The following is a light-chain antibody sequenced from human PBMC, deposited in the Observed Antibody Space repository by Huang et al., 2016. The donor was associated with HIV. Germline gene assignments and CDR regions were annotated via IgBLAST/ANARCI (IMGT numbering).Light chain of an antibody. Sequence: IQMTQSPSSLSASVGDRVTITCRASQSIDGYLNWYQQKPGKAPNLLISSASTLHTGVPPRFSGSGSGTDYTLIIDNLQPDYFATYFCQHSYSTLITFGQGSRLDTK. CDR1: QSIDGY. CDR2: SAS. V-gene: IGKV1-39*01. J-gene: IGKJ5*01. CDR3: QHSYSTLIT.